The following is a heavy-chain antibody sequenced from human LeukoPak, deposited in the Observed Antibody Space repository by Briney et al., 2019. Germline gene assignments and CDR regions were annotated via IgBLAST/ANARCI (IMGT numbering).Heavy chain of an antibody. V-gene: IGHV4-39*07. CDR2: IYYSGRT. J-gene: IGHJ4*02. CDR1: GDSISSSSLY. CDR3: ARGPPRASSNTYFDY. Sequence: SETLSLTCTVSGDSISSSSLYWGWIRQPPGKGLEWIASIYYSGRTYYNSSLNSRATISVDTSKNQFSLKLSSVTAADTAVYYCARGPPRASSNTYFDYWGQGTLVTVSS. D-gene: IGHD2-2*01.